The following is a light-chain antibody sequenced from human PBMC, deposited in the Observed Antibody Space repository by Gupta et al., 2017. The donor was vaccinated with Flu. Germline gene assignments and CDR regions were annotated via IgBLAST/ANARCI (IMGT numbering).Light chain of an antibody. J-gene: IGLJ3*02. CDR2: QDT. CDR1: ALPKQY. Sequence: SHDPTQPPSVSVSPGQTARITCTGDALPKQYTYWYQQKPGQTPGLVIYQDTKRPSAIPERFSGSSSGTTGTLTISGVQADEEADYYCESADRRGTSYWVFGGGTKLTVL. CDR3: ESADRRGTSYWV. V-gene: IGLV3-25*02.